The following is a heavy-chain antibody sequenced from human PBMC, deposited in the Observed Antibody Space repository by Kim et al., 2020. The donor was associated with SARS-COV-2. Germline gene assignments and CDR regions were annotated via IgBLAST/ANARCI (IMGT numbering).Heavy chain of an antibody. CDR3: ARGNYDSSGYHTLDY. D-gene: IGHD3-22*01. Sequence: SLKGRVAISIHTSKNQFSLKLSSVTAADTAVYYCARGNYDSSGYHTLDYWGQGTLVTVSS. V-gene: IGHV4-34*01. J-gene: IGHJ4*02.